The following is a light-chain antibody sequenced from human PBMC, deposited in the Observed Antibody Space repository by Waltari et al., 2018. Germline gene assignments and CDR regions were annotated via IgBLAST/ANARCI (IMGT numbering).Light chain of an antibody. V-gene: IGLV1-51*01. CDR3: ATWDNSLTAVV. CDR2: DNY. J-gene: IGLJ3*02. CDR1: SSNIGNYL. Sequence: QYVLTPPPSVSAAPGQKVTISCSGSSSNIGNYLVSWYHQLPGATPNLLIYDNYKRPSGIPDRFSSSKSGTSATLDITGLQIGDEADYYCATWDNSLTAVVFGGGTKLTVL.